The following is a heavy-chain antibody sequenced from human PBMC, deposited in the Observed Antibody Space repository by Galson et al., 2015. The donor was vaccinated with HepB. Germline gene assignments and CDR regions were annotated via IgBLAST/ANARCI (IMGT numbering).Heavy chain of an antibody. CDR1: GGSISSGSYY. V-gene: IGHV4-61*02. D-gene: IGHD3-9*01. J-gene: IGHJ3*02. CDR2: IYTSGST. CDR3: ARRELVMNAFDI. Sequence: TLSLTCTVSGGSISSGSYYWSWIRQPAGEGLEWIGRIYTSGSTNYNPSLKSRVTISVDTSKNQFSLKLSSVTAADTAVYYCARRELVMNAFDIWGQGTMVTVSS.